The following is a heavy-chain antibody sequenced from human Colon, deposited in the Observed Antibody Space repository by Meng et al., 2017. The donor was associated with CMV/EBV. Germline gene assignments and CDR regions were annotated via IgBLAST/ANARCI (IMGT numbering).Heavy chain of an antibody. CDR3: ARRFCSSSSCSLDY. D-gene: IGHD2-2*01. V-gene: IGHV1-46*01. CDR1: GYTFTSFY. Sequence: ASVKVSCKASGYTFTSFYIHWVRQAPGQGLEWMGIINPSGGSTNYAQKVQGRVTMTRDTSTSTDYMELSSLRSEDTAVYYCARRFCSSSSCSLDYWGQGTLVTVSS. CDR2: INPSGGST. J-gene: IGHJ4*01.